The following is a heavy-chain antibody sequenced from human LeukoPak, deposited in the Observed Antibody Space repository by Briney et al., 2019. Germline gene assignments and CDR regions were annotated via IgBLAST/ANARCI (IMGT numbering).Heavy chain of an antibody. CDR1: GHTFTSYY. Sequence: ASVKVSCKASGHTFTSYYMHWVRQAPGQGLEWMGIINPSGGSTSYAQKFQGRVTMTRDTSTSTVYMELSSLRSEDTAVYYCARGSSGSYYNEDWFDPWGQGTLVTVSS. V-gene: IGHV1-46*01. J-gene: IGHJ5*02. CDR2: INPSGGST. D-gene: IGHD3-10*01. CDR3: ARGSSGSYYNEDWFDP.